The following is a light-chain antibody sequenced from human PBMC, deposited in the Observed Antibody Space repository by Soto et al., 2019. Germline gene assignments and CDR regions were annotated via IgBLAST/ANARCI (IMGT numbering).Light chain of an antibody. CDR3: QQYNNWPRRT. CDR1: QSVSSN. V-gene: IGKV3-15*01. CDR2: GAS. Sequence: EIVMTQSPATLSVSPGERATLSCRASQSVSSNLAWYQQKPGQAPRLLIYGASTRATGIPAWFSGSGSGTEFTLTISSLQSEDFAVYYCQQYNNWPRRTFGQGTKVEIK. J-gene: IGKJ1*01.